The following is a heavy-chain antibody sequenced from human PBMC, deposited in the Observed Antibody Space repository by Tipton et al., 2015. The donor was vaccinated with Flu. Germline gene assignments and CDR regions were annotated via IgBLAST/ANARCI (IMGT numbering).Heavy chain of an antibody. J-gene: IGHJ3*01. D-gene: IGHD1-26*01. CDR1: GFTFSNAW. CDR3: ASNTRGSVCDV. CDR2: IKDKSDGGTT. Sequence: SLRLSCAASGFTFSNAWMSWVRQAPGKGLEWIGRIKDKSDGGTTDYAAPVKGRFTISRDASEYTLYLQMNSLKTEDTAVYYCASNTRGSVCDVWGQGTMVTVSS. V-gene: IGHV3-15*01.